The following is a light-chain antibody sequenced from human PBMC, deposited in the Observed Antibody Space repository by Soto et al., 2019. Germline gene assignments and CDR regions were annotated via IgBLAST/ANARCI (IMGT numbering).Light chain of an antibody. CDR3: QQSYTTSIT. V-gene: IGKV1-39*01. J-gene: IGKJ5*01. CDR2: GAS. Sequence: PLFLPVTAGEPPSIPCRASQRISTYLNWYQQKPGKAPKLLIYGASTLQGGVPSRFSGSGSGTDFTLTISSLQPEDFATYYCQQSYTTSITFGQGTRLEIK. CDR1: QRISTY.